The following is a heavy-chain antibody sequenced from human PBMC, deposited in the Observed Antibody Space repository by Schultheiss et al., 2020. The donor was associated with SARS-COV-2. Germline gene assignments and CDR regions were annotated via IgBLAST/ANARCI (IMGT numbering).Heavy chain of an antibody. J-gene: IGHJ6*03. D-gene: IGHD1-14*01. CDR1: GDSISSSNW. Sequence: SETLSLTCSVSGDSISSSNWWSWVRQPPGKGLEWIGEINHSGSTNYNPSLMSRVTISVDTSKRQFSLKVSSVTAADTAVYYCARGSTGHYYYYMDVWGKGTTVTVSS. V-gene: IGHV4-4*02. CDR2: INHSGST. CDR3: ARGSTGHYYYYMDV.